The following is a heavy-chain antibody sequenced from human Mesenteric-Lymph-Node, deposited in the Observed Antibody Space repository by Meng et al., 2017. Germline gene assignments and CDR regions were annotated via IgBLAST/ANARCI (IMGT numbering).Heavy chain of an antibody. J-gene: IGHJ4*02. V-gene: IGHV4-30-4*01. CDR2: IYYSGST. CDR1: CGSISSGDYY. D-gene: IGHD3-22*01. CDR3: ATHYYDSSGDYVDY. Sequence: HLQESGPGLVTPSQTPAFSGTVSCGSISSGDYYWSCIRQPPGKGLELIGHIYYSGSTNYNPSLKSRVTISVDTSKNQFSLKLSSVTAADTAVYYCATHYYDSSGDYVDYWGQGTLVTVSS.